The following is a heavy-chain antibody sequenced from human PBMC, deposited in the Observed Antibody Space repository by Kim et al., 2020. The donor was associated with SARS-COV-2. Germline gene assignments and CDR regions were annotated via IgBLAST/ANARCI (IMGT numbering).Heavy chain of an antibody. CDR3: ARGWTSDAFDI. J-gene: IGHJ3*02. V-gene: IGHV4-59*13. Sequence: SETLSLTCTVSGGSISSYYWSWIRQPPGKGLEWIGYIYYSGSTNYNPSLKSRVTISVDTSKNQFSLKLSSVTAADTAVYYCARGWTSDAFDIWGQGIMVT. CDR1: GGSISSYY. D-gene: IGHD2-15*01. CDR2: IYYSGST.